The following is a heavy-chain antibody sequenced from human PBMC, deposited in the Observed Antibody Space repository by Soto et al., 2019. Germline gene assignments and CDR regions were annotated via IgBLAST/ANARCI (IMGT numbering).Heavy chain of an antibody. D-gene: IGHD6-13*01. Sequence: QVQLVESGGGVVQPGRSLRLCCAASGFTFSSYAMHWVRQAPGKGLEWVAVISYDGSNKYYADSVKGRFTISRDNSKNTLYLQMNSLRAEDTAVYYCARDVTGYSSSWYQFHYYYGMDVWGQGTTVTVSS. CDR1: GFTFSSYA. V-gene: IGHV3-30-3*01. CDR2: ISYDGSNK. J-gene: IGHJ6*02. CDR3: ARDVTGYSSSWYQFHYYYGMDV.